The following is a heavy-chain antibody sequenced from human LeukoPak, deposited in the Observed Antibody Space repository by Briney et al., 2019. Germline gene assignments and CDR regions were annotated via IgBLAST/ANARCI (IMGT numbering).Heavy chain of an antibody. V-gene: IGHV3-7*03. J-gene: IGHJ3*02. Sequence: GGSLRLSCGASRFTFGNYWMSWVRQAPGRGWEWVANIKEDGSGKDYVDSVKGRFTISRDNAKNSLYLQMSSLRAEDTAVYYCAAISYLASDIWGQGTVVTVSS. D-gene: IGHD2/OR15-2a*01. CDR3: AAISYLASDI. CDR1: RFTFGNYW. CDR2: IKEDGSGK.